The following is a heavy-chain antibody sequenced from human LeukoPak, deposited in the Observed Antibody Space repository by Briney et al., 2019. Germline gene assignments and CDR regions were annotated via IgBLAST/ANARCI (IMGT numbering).Heavy chain of an antibody. CDR1: GFTFSSFW. J-gene: IGHJ3*02. V-gene: IGHV3-74*01. D-gene: IGHD4-17*01. CDR3: TRPQHGDLYAFDI. Sequence: PGGSLRLPCAASGFTFSSFWMHWVRQAPGKGLVWVSRINSDGSSTTYADSVKGRFTISRDNAKNTVYLQMNSLRAEDTAVYYCTRPQHGDLYAFDIWGQGTMVTVSS. CDR2: INSDGSST.